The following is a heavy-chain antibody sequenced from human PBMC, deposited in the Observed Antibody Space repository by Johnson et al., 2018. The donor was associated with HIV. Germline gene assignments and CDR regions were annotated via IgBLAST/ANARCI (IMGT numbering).Heavy chain of an antibody. CDR3: ASRVGYCSSTSCYGDHDAFDI. J-gene: IGHJ3*02. D-gene: IGHD2-2*01. CDR1: GFTFSDYY. V-gene: IGHV3-11*04. CDR2: ISSSGSTI. Sequence: QVQLVESGGGLVKPGGSLRLSCAASGFTFSDYYMSWIRQAPGKGLEWVSYISSSGSTIYYADSVKGRFTIARDNAKNSLYLQMNSLRAEDTAVYYCASRVGYCSSTSCYGDHDAFDIWGQGTMVTVSS.